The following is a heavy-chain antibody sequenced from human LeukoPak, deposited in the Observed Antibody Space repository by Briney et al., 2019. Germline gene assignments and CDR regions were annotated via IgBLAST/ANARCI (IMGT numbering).Heavy chain of an antibody. CDR1: GFTFSSYA. CDR2: ISGSGGST. Sequence: GGSLRLSCAASGFTFSSYAMSWVRQAPGKGLEWVSAISGSGGSTYYADSVKGRFTISRDNSKNTLYLQMNSLRAEDTAVYYCAKARRGYSSGGDLDYFDYWGQGTLVTVSS. V-gene: IGHV3-23*01. D-gene: IGHD6-25*01. J-gene: IGHJ4*02. CDR3: AKARRGYSSGGDLDYFDY.